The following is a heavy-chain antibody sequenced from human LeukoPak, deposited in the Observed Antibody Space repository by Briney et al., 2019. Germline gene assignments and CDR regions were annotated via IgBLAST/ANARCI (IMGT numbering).Heavy chain of an antibody. J-gene: IGHJ4*02. D-gene: IGHD2-2*01. CDR2: INHSGST. Sequence: SETLSLTCTVSGGSISSYYWSWIRQPPVKGLEWIGEINHSGSTNYNPSLKSRVTISVDTSKNQFSLKLSSVTAADTAVYYCASLFCSSTSCYLGYWGQGTLVTVFS. V-gene: IGHV4-34*01. CDR3: ASLFCSSTSCYLGY. CDR1: GGSISSYY.